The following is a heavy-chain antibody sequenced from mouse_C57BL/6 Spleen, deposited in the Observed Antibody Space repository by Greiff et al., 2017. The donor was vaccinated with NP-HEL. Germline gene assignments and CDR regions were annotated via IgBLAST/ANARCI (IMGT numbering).Heavy chain of an antibody. J-gene: IGHJ4*01. CDR1: GYTFTSYW. CDR2: INPSNGGT. CDR3: ERGRLDYYAMDY. V-gene: IGHV1-53*01. Sequence: QVQLQQPGTELVKPGASVKLSCKASGYTFTSYWMHWVKQRPGQGLEWIGNINPSNGGTNYNEKFKSKATLTVDKSSSTAYMQRRSLTSEDAAVYYCERGRLDYYAMDYWGQGTSVTVSS.